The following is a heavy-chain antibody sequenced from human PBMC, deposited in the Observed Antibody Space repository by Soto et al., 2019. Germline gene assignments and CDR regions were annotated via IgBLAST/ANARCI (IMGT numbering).Heavy chain of an antibody. D-gene: IGHD3-16*01. V-gene: IGHV1-8*01. J-gene: IGHJ6*02. CDR2: MNAKSGDT. CDR1: GYTFGDFD. Sequence: SVKVSCKASGYTFGDFDINWLRQAAGQGPEWMGWMNAKSGDTFSAQRLQGKFNMTWDTSLSTAYMEVGSLTSDDAAIYYCARGNPFNYAGFDVWGQGTTVTVSS. CDR3: ARGNPFNYAGFDV.